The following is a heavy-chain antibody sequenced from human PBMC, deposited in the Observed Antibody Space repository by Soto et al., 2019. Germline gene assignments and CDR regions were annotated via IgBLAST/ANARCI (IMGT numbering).Heavy chain of an antibody. CDR1: GFIFSSYA. J-gene: IGHJ4*02. D-gene: IGHD2-2*01. V-gene: IGHV3-23*01. Sequence: DVQLLESGGGLVQPGGSLRLSCAASGFIFSSYAMSWVRQAPGKGLEWVSGISVSGGSTYYVDSVKGRFTISRDNSKNTLDLQMSSLRAEDTAVYYCAKGGGYCTSSNCSPFDYWGQGTLVTVSS. CDR3: AKGGGYCTSSNCSPFDY. CDR2: ISVSGGST.